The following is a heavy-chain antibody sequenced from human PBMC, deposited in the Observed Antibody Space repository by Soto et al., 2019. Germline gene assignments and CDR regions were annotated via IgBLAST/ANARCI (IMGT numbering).Heavy chain of an antibody. CDR3: AGGARYYYYYGMDV. Sequence: SVKVSCKASGGTFSSYAISWVRQAPGQGLEWMGGIIPIFGTANYAQKFQGRVTITADESTSTAYMELSSLRSEDTAVYYCAGGARYYYYYGMDVWGQGTTVTVS. CDR2: IIPIFGTA. J-gene: IGHJ6*02. CDR1: GGTFSSYA. V-gene: IGHV1-69*13.